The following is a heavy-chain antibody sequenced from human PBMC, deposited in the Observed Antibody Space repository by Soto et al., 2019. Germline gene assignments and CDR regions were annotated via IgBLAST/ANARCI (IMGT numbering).Heavy chain of an antibody. D-gene: IGHD1-26*01. CDR2: IMPIFRTP. CDR3: ARDKARLKLVGNYFFVMDV. V-gene: IGHV1-69*12. J-gene: IGHJ6*02. Sequence: QVQLEQSGAEVKKPGSSVKVSCKASGGTFSNSAISWVRQAPGQGLEWMGGIMPIFRTPDYAQKFQGRVTISAGESTRPGFMELSGLRSEDTAVYYCARDKARLKLVGNYFFVMDVWGLGTKVTVSS. CDR1: GGTFSNSA.